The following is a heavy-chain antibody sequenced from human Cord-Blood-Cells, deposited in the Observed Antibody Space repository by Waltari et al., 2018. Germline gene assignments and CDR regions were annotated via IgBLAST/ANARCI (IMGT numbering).Heavy chain of an antibody. CDR1: GGSFRGYY. CDR3: AVRMGDY. D-gene: IGHD2-15*01. CDR2: INHSGST. J-gene: IGHJ4*02. V-gene: IGHV4-34*01. Sequence: QVQLQQWGAGLLKPSETLSLTYAVNGGSFRGYYWSWIRQPPGKGLEWIVEINHSGSTNYNPSLKSRVTISVDTSKNQFSLKLSSVTAADTAVYYCAVRMGDYWGQGTLVTVSS.